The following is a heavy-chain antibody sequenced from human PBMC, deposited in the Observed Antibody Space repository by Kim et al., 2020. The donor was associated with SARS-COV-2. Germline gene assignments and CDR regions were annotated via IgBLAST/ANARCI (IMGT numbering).Heavy chain of an antibody. D-gene: IGHD1-20*01. CDR3: ARRGITGTTSHAFDI. J-gene: IGHJ3*02. V-gene: IGHV4-39*01. Sequence: PSLKSGVTMSVGTSKNQFSLKLSSVTAADTAVYYCARRGITGTTSHAFDIWGQGTMVTVSS.